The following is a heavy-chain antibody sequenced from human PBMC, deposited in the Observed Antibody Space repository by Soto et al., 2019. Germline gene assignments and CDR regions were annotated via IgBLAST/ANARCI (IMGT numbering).Heavy chain of an antibody. CDR1: GGTFSTST. V-gene: IGHV1-69*13. CDR3: ARDGTLYDSSGYYYLY. CDR2: ITPIFGTA. Sequence: SVKVSCKASGGTFSTSTISWLRQAPGRGLEWMGGITPIFGTASFAQKFQGRVTITADESTSTAYMELSSLRSEDTAMYYCARDGTLYDSSGYYYLYWGQGTLVTVSS. D-gene: IGHD3-22*01. J-gene: IGHJ4*02.